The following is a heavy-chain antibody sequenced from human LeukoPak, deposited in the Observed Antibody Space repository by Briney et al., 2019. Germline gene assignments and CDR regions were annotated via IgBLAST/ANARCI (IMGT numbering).Heavy chain of an antibody. Sequence: GGSLRLSCAASGFTFSSYGMHWVRQAPAKGLEWVAVIWYDGSNKYYADSVKGRFTISRDNSKNTLYLQMNSLRAEDTAVYYCAKSGVSSIAAAGPLDYWGQGTLVTVSS. CDR1: GFTFSSYG. CDR3: AKSGVSSIAAAGPLDY. V-gene: IGHV3-33*06. D-gene: IGHD6-13*01. CDR2: IWYDGSNK. J-gene: IGHJ4*02.